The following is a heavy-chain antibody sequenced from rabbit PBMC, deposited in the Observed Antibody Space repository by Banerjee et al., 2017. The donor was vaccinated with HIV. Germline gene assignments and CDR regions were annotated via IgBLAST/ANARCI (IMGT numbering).Heavy chain of an antibody. D-gene: IGHD4-1*01. J-gene: IGHJ4*01. CDR1: GIDFSSYYY. Sequence: QEQLVESGGGLVTLGGSLKLACKASGIDFSSYYYMCWVRQAPGKGLEWIGCIYTGSGSAYYASWAKGRFTISKTSSTTVTLQMTSLTAADTATYFCARDLAGVIGWNFSLWGPGTLVTVS. CDR2: IYTGSGSA. V-gene: IGHV1S45*01. CDR3: ARDLAGVIGWNFSL.